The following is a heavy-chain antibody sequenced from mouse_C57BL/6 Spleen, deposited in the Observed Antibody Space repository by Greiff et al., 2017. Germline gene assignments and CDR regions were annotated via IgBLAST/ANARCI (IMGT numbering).Heavy chain of an antibody. D-gene: IGHD1-1*01. J-gene: IGHJ1*03. Sequence: QVQLQQPGAELVMPGASVKLSCKASGYTFTSYWMHWVKQRPGQGLEWIGEIDPSGSYTNYNQKFKGKSTLTVDKSSSTAYMQLSSLRSEDSAVYYCARRLGYYRRYFDVWGTGTTVTVSS. CDR3: ARRLGYYRRYFDV. CDR1: GYTFTSYW. V-gene: IGHV1-69*01. CDR2: IDPSGSYT.